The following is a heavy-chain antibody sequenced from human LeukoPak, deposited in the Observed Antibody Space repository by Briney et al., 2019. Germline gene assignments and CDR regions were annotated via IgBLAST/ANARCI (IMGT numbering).Heavy chain of an antibody. Sequence: SETLSLTCTISGGSITGSSYYWGWIRQSPGKGLEWIGNIYYSGSTYYNSSLKSRVTISIDTSKNHFSLRLTSVTASDTAVYFCTRGSYDVLTGRSTLGEFWGQGTLVAVSS. CDR3: TRGSYDVLTGRSTLGEF. J-gene: IGHJ4*02. V-gene: IGHV4-39*02. CDR1: GGSITGSSYY. CDR2: IYYSGST. D-gene: IGHD3-9*01.